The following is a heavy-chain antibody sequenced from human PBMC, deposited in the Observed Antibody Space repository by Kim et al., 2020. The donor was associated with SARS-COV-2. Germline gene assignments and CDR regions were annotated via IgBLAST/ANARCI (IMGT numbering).Heavy chain of an antibody. CDR2: INPSGGST. D-gene: IGHD1-26*01. CDR1: GYTFTSYY. Sequence: ASVKVSCKASGYTFTSYYMHWVRQAPGQGLEWMGIINPSGGSTSYAQKFQGRVTMTRDTSTSTVYMELSSLRSEDTAVYYCARPSGELGSRDGLVLDPWGQGTLVTVSS. J-gene: IGHJ5*02. V-gene: IGHV1-46*01. CDR3: ARPSGELGSRDGLVLDP.